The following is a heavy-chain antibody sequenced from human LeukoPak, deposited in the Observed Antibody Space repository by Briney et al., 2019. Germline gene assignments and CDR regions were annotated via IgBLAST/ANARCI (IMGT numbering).Heavy chain of an antibody. J-gene: IGHJ4*02. V-gene: IGHV3-53*01. D-gene: IGHD3-22*01. CDR2: IYSGGST. CDR1: GFTVSSNY. Sequence: GGSLRLSCAASGFTVSSNYMSWVRQAPGKGLEWVSVIYSGGSTYYADSVKGRFTISRDNSKSTLYLQMNSLRAEDTAVYYCARDYYDGSAYYSYYEYWGQGTLVTVSS. CDR3: ARDYYDGSAYYSYYEY.